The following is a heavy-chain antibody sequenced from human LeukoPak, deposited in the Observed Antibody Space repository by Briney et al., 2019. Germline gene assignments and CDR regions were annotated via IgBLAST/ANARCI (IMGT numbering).Heavy chain of an antibody. D-gene: IGHD3-3*01. J-gene: IGHJ4*02. V-gene: IGHV1-8*01. CDR2: MNPNSGNT. CDR1: GYTFTSYD. CDR3: ARGAEWPYRIPLDY. Sequence: GASVKVSCKASGYTFTSYDMNWVRQATGQGLEWMGWMNPNSGNTGYAQKFQGRVTMTRNTSISTAYMELSSLRSEDTAVYYCARGAEWPYRIPLDYWGQGTLVTVSS.